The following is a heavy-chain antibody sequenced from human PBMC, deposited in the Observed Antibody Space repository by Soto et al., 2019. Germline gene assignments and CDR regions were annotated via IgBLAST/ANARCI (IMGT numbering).Heavy chain of an antibody. Sequence: EVQLLESGGGLEQPGGSLRISCAASGFTLFNYAITWVRLAPGKGLEWVSSIGGTGSQTKYADSVKGRFTISRDNSQNTLYLQLSSLRPAATAVDDCGIDPNCNHIGAFDMWGQGTVVTVSS. CDR2: IGGTGSQT. D-gene: IGHD2-15*01. V-gene: IGHV3-23*01. CDR1: GFTLFNYA. CDR3: GIDPNCNHIGAFDM. J-gene: IGHJ3*02.